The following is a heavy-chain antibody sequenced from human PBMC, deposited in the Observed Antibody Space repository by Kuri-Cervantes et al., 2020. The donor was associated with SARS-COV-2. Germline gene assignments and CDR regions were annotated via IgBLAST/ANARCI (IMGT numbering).Heavy chain of an antibody. CDR3: ARQLTGGFDMHAFDI. CDR2: IYPTDSDT. Sequence: GESLKISCKGSGYSFTSHWIGWVRQMPGKGLEWMGIIYPTDSDTRYSPSFQGQVTISVDESISTAYLQWSSLKASDTAIYYCARQLTGGFDMHAFDIWGQGTMVTVSS. CDR1: GYSFTSHW. D-gene: IGHD7-27*01. V-gene: IGHV5-51*01. J-gene: IGHJ3*02.